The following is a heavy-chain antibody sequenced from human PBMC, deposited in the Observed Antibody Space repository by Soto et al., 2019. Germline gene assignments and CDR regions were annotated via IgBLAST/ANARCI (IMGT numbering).Heavy chain of an antibody. CDR1: GGSISSGGYY. V-gene: IGHV4-31*03. Sequence: SETLSLTCTVSGGSISSGGYYWSWIRQHPGKGLEWIGYIYYSGSTYYNPSLKSRVTISVDTSKNQFSLKLSSVTAADTAVYYCARGVGITGTKKGKKGNWFDPWGQGTLVTVSS. J-gene: IGHJ5*02. CDR3: ARGVGITGTKKGKKGNWFDP. D-gene: IGHD1-7*01. CDR2: IYYSGST.